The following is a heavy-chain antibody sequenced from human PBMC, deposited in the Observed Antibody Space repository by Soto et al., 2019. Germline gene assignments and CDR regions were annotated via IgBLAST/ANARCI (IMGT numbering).Heavy chain of an antibody. CDR2: IIPIFGTA. J-gene: IGHJ6*02. CDR3: AREENMYCSGGSCHLYPHYYGMDV. Sequence: SVKVSCKASGGTFSSYAISWVRQAPGQGLERMGGIIPIFGTANYAQKFQGRVTITADKSTSTAYMELSSLRSEDTAVYYCAREENMYCSGGSCHLYPHYYGMDVWGQGTTVTAP. D-gene: IGHD2-15*01. V-gene: IGHV1-69*06. CDR1: GGTFSSYA.